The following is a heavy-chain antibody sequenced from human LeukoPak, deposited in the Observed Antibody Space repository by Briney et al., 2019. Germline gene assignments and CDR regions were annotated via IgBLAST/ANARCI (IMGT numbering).Heavy chain of an antibody. CDR1: GGSFSGYY. J-gene: IGHJ3*02. Sequence: PSETLSLTCAVYGGSFSGYYWSWIRQPPGKGPEWIGEINHSGSTNYNPSLKSRVTISVDTSKNQFSLKLSSVTAADTAVYYCARGSIVLMAYARDAFDIWGQGTMVTVPS. D-gene: IGHD2-8*01. V-gene: IGHV4-34*01. CDR3: ARGSIVLMAYARDAFDI. CDR2: INHSGST.